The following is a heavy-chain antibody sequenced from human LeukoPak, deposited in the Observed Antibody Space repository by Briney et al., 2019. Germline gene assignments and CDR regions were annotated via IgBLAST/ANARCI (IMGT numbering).Heavy chain of an antibody. CDR1: GFNFGDYA. V-gene: IGHV3-43*02. Sequence: SGGSLRLSCADSGFNFGDYAMHWVRQAPGRGLEWVSLITGYGYATSHADSAKSRFTISRDNSRNSLYLKINSLRTADSAFYYCAKDRSCSRGSCSSPLDCWGQGSLVAVSS. D-gene: IGHD2-15*01. CDR2: ITGYGYAT. J-gene: IGHJ4*02. CDR3: AKDRSCSRGSCSSPLDC.